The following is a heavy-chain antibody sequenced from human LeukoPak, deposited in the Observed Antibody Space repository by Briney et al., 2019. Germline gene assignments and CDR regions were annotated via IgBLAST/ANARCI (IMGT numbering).Heavy chain of an antibody. D-gene: IGHD4-17*01. CDR1: GFNFNGHG. J-gene: IGHJ4*02. V-gene: IGHV3-48*01. Sequence: GGSLRLSCAASGFNFNGHGMIWVRQAPGKGLEWISYISPGSTTINSADSVKDRFTTSRDKAKSSLFLQMNSLRAEDTAVYYCARVRGSTVTTMYFDYWGQGTLVTVPS. CDR2: ISPGSTTI. CDR3: ARVRGSTVTTMYFDY.